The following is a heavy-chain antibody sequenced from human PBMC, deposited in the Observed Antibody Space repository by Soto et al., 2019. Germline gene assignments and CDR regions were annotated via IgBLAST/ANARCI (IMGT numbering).Heavy chain of an antibody. V-gene: IGHV4-34*01. J-gene: IGHJ4*02. CDR1: GGSFSGYY. CDR2: IDHSGTA. CDR3: ARGASRFSTYNWNANDY. Sequence: SETLSLTCAVYGGSFSGYYWSWIRQPPGKGLEYIGEIDHSGTANYNPSLESRVTISVDTSKNQFSLKLSSVTAADTAVYYCARGASRFSTYNWNANDYWGQGTLVTVSS. D-gene: IGHD1-20*01.